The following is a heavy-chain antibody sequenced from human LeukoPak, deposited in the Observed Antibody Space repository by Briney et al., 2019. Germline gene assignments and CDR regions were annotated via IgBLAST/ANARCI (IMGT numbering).Heavy chain of an antibody. D-gene: IGHD5-18*01. Sequence: GGSLRLSCAASGFSLSGNAVSWVRQAPGKRPEWVAGIGPDDATFYPASVRGRFTISRDTSQNMVYLQMNSLRAEDTALYYCAKGNLQLGQDACDIWGQGTMVTVSS. V-gene: IGHV3-23*01. CDR2: IGPDDAT. J-gene: IGHJ3*02. CDR1: GFSLSGNA. CDR3: AKGNLQLGQDACDI.